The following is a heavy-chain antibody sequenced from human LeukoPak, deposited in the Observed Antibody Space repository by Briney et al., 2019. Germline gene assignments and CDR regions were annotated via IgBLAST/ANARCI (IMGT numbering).Heavy chain of an antibody. Sequence: ASVKVSCKVSGYTLTELSMHWVRQAPGKGLEWMGGFDPEDGETIYAQKFQGRVTMTEDTSTDTAYMELSSLRSEDTAVYYCARGTYYGSGSDQSGAFDIWGQGTMVTVSS. D-gene: IGHD3-10*01. CDR2: FDPEDGET. CDR1: GYTLTELS. J-gene: IGHJ3*02. CDR3: ARGTYYGSGSDQSGAFDI. V-gene: IGHV1-24*01.